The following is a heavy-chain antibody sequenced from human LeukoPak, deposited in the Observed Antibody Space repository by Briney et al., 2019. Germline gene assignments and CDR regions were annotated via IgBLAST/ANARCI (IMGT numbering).Heavy chain of an antibody. CDR1: GGSISSSSYY. D-gene: IGHD3-10*01. CDR2: IYYSGST. J-gene: IGHJ4*02. CDR3: ANGGGDWYYYGSGTPEWVY. Sequence: SEALSLTCTVSGGSISSSSYYWGWIRQPPGKGLEWIGSIYYSGSTYYNPSLKSRVTISVDTSKNRFSLKLSSVTAADTAVYYWANGGGDWYYYGSGTPEWVYWGQGTLVTVSS. V-gene: IGHV4-39*01.